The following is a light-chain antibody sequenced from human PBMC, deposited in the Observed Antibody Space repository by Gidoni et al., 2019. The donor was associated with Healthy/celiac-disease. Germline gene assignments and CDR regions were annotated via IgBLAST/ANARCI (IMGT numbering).Light chain of an antibody. V-gene: IGKV3-15*01. Sequence: EIVITQSPATLSFSPGERATLSCRASQSVSSNLAWYQQKPGQAPRLLIYGASTRATGIPARFSGSGSGTEFTLTISSLQSEDFAVYYCQQYNNWPQTFGQGTKLEIK. CDR3: QQYNNWPQT. J-gene: IGKJ2*01. CDR2: GAS. CDR1: QSVSSN.